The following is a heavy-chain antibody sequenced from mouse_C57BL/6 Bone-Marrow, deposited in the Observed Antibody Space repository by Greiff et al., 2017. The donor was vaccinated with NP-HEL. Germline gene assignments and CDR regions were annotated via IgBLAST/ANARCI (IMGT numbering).Heavy chain of an antibody. Sequence: EVKVEESGGGLVQPGGSLSLSCAASGFTFTDYYMSWVRQPPGKALEWLGFIRNKANGYTTEYSASVKGRFTISRDNSQSILYLQMNALRAEDSATYYCARSLSIYYYGTNPFAYWGPGTLVTVSA. J-gene: IGHJ3*01. CDR3: ARSLSIYYYGTNPFAY. CDR2: IRNKANGYTT. D-gene: IGHD1-1*01. CDR1: GFTFTDYY. V-gene: IGHV7-3*01.